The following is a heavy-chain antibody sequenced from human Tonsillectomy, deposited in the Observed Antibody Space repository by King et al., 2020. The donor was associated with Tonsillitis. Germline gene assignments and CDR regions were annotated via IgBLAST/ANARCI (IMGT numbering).Heavy chain of an antibody. CDR3: ARGRKNTYYYDSSGYLFDP. J-gene: IGHJ5*02. Sequence: QLQESGPGLVKPSETLSLTCSISGGSISSYYWSWIRQPPGKGLEWIGYIYYSGSTNYNPSLKSRVTISVDTSKNQFSLNLGSVTAADTAVYYCARGRKNTYYYDSSGYLFDPWGQGTLVTVSS. CDR1: GGSISSYY. D-gene: IGHD3-22*01. V-gene: IGHV4-59*01. CDR2: IYYSGST.